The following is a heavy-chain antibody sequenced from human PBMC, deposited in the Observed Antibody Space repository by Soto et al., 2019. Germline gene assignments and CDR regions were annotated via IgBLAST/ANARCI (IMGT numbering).Heavy chain of an antibody. J-gene: IGHJ4*02. CDR3: ARAHNCGVDCDIDY. CDR1: GGAFSVYY. CDR2: INHSGST. D-gene: IGHD2-21*02. Sequence: SETLSLTCAVYGGAFSVYYWSWIRQPPGKGLEWIGEINHSGSTNYNPSLKSRVTISVDTSKNQFSLKLSSVTAADTAVYYCARAHNCGVDCDIDYWGQGTLVTVSS. V-gene: IGHV4-34*01.